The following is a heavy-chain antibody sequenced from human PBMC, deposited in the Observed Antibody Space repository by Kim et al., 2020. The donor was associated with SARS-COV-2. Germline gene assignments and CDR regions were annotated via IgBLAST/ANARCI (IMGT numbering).Heavy chain of an antibody. V-gene: IGHV3-7*03. CDR3: ARQMVTGTGASSYGVDV. CDR2: IKEDESEK. J-gene: IGHJ6*02. CDR1: GFTFGTYW. Sequence: GGSLRLSCAASGFTFGTYWMSWVRQAPGKELEWVANIKEDESEKYYVDSVKGRFTISRDNAKNSLYLQMNTLTAEDTGVYYCARQMVTGTGASSYGVDVWGQGTTVTVSS. D-gene: IGHD2-21*02.